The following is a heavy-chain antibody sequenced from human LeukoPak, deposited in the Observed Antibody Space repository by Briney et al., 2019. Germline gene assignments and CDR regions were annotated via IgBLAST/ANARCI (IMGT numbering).Heavy chain of an antibody. CDR3: ARGGIQLWLPGYDY. V-gene: IGHV1-2*04. CDR1: GYTFTGYY. J-gene: IGHJ4*02. D-gene: IGHD5-18*01. Sequence: ASVKVSCKASGYTFTGYYMHWVRQAPGQGLEWMGWINPNSGGTTYAQKFQGWVTMTRDTSISTAYMELSRLRSDDTAVYYCARGGIQLWLPGYDYWGQGTLVTVSS. CDR2: INPNSGGT.